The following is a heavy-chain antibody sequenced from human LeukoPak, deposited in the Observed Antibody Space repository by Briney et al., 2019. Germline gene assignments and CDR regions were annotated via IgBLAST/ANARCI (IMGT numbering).Heavy chain of an antibody. CDR2: ISGSGGST. V-gene: IGHV3-23*01. CDR3: AKDSSSWYSFDY. D-gene: IGHD6-13*01. Sequence: GGSLRLSCAASGFTFSSYAMSWVRQAPGKGLEWVSAISGSGGSTYYADSVKGRFTISRDNSKNTLYLQMNSLRAEDTAVYCCAKDSSSWYSFDYWGQGTLVTVSS. J-gene: IGHJ4*02. CDR1: GFTFSSYA.